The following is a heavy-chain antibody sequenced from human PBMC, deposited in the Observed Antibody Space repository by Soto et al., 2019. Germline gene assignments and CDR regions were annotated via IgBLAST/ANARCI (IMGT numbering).Heavy chain of an antibody. V-gene: IGHV5-51*01. J-gene: IGHJ4*02. D-gene: IGHD6-13*01. CDR3: ASLGIAAAGTFGFDY. CDR1: GYSFTSYW. CDR2: IYPGDSDT. Sequence: GESLKISCKGSGYSFTSYWIGWVRQMLGKGLEWMGIIYPGDSDTRYSPSFQGQVTISADKSINTAYLQWSSLKASDTAMYYCASLGIAAAGTFGFDYWGQGTLVTVSS.